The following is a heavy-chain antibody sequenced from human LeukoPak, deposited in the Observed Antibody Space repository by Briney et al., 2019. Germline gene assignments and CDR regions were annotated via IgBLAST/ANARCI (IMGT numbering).Heavy chain of an antibody. CDR1: GYSISSGYY. Sequence: SETLSLTCNVSGYSISSGYYWGWIRQPPGKGLEWIGSFYHSGTTFYNPSLKNRVTISVGTSKNQFSLKLNSVTAADTAVYYCARQTGSGLFILPGGQGTLVTVSS. V-gene: IGHV4-38-2*02. J-gene: IGHJ4*02. CDR2: FYHSGTT. D-gene: IGHD3/OR15-3a*01. CDR3: ARQTGSGLFILP.